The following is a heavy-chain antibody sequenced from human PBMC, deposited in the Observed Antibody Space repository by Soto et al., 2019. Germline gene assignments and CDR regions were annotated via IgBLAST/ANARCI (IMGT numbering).Heavy chain of an antibody. V-gene: IGHV3-33*01. D-gene: IGHD3-22*01. J-gene: IGHJ4*02. CDR2: IWYDGSNK. CDR1: GFTFSSYG. Sequence: QVQLVESGGGVVQPGRSLRLSCAASGFTFSSYGMHWVRQAPGKGLEWVAVIWYDGSNKYYADSVKGRFTISRDNSKNTLYLQMNSLRAEDTAVYYCARDGSHYYDSSGYYHNGNDYWGQGTLVTVSS. CDR3: ARDGSHYYDSSGYYHNGNDY.